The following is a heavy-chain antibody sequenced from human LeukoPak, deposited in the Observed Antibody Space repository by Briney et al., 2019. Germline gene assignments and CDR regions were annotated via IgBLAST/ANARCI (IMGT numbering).Heavy chain of an antibody. Sequence: ASVKVSCKASGYTFTSYYITWVRQAPGQGLEWMGWVSAYNGNTNFAQNFQGRVTMTTDASTSTAYMELTSLTSDDTAVYYCARGDSGYYPNWYFDLWGRGPLVTVSS. CDR1: GYTFTSYY. J-gene: IGHJ2*01. CDR3: ARGDSGYYPNWYFDL. V-gene: IGHV1-18*01. CDR2: VSAYNGNT. D-gene: IGHD5-12*01.